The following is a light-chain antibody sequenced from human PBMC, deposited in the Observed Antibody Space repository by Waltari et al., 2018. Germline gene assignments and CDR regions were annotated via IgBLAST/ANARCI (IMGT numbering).Light chain of an antibody. CDR3: QQSSTWT. CDR2: AVS. CDR1: QTMSSR. J-gene: IGKJ1*01. V-gene: IGKV1-39*01. Sequence: DIQMTQSPSALSASVGDRVTISCRASQTMSSRLNWYQQKPGTAPKVLIYAVSNLQSGVPSRFSGSGSGTYFTLTISSLQPEDSATYYCQQSSTWTFGQGTKVEI.